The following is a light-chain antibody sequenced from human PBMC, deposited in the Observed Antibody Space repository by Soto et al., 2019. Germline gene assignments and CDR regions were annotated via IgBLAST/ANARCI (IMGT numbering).Light chain of an antibody. CDR1: QSVSSY. V-gene: IGKV3-11*01. J-gene: IGKJ1*01. Sequence: EIVLTQSPATLSLSPGERATLSCRASQSVSSYLAWYQQKPGQAPGLLIYDASHRATGIPARFSGSGSGTDFTLTISSLEPEDFAVYYCQQRSNWPGTFGQGTKVDIK. CDR2: DAS. CDR3: QQRSNWPGT.